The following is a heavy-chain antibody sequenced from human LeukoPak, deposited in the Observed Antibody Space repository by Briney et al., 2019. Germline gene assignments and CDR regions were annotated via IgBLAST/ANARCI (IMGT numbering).Heavy chain of an antibody. Sequence: ASVKVSCNTSGHTLTTYGFSWVRQAPGQGLEWMGWISAYHGQTNYAQKFQARLTLTTDTSTRTTYMELRSLRSDDTAVYFCASKQQIKVAGHDAFDIWGQGTKVTVSS. CDR2: ISAYHGQT. J-gene: IGHJ3*02. V-gene: IGHV1-18*01. CDR3: ASKQQIKVAGHDAFDI. D-gene: IGHD6-19*01. CDR1: GHTLTTYG.